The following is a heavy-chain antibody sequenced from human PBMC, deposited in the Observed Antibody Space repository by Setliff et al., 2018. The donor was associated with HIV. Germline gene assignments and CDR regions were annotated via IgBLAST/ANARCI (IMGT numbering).Heavy chain of an antibody. CDR1: GYMFIAYG. CDR3: ARDGASYCSSTSCYKPLSDY. Sequence: ASVKVSCKTSGYMFIAYGMSWVRRAPGQGLEWMGWLGPYNGRTEYAQEFQGRVSLTIDTSTSTAYMELRSLRSDDTAVYYCARDGASYCSSTSCYKPLSDYWGQGTLVTVSS. V-gene: IGHV1-18*01. CDR2: LGPYNGRT. J-gene: IGHJ4*02. D-gene: IGHD2-2*02.